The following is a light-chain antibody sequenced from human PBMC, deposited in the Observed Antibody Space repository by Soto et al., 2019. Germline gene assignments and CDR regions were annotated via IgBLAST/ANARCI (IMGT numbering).Light chain of an antibody. CDR2: EVN. Sequence: QSALSQPASLSGSPGQSITISCTGTSSDIGAYDYVSWFQQHPGKAPKLMISEVNNRPSGVSNRFSGSKSGNTASLTISGLQADDEADYYCYSYAGSRTFVVIGGGTKVTVL. CDR1: SSDIGAYDY. V-gene: IGLV2-23*02. J-gene: IGLJ2*01. CDR3: YSYAGSRTFVV.